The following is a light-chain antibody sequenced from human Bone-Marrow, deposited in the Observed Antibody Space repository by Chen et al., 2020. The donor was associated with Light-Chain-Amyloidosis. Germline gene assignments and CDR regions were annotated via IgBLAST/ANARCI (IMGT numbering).Light chain of an antibody. V-gene: IGKV1-33*01. Sequence: DIQKSPSPPSLSASVGERVTITCQANQDISNSLNWYQQKAGKAPKLLIYDASNLETGVPSRFSGSGSGTDFSFTISSLQPEDIATYYCQQYDNLLRFTFGPGTKVDIK. CDR2: DAS. J-gene: IGKJ3*01. CDR3: QQYDNLLRFT. CDR1: QDISNS.